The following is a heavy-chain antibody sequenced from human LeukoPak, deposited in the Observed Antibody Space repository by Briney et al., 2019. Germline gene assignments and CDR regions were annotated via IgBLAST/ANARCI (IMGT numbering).Heavy chain of an antibody. CDR3: ARVVQAGYYGMDV. CDR1: GYTFTNYG. V-gene: IGHV1-18*01. D-gene: IGHD3-10*01. CDR2: ISVYNGNT. J-gene: IGHJ6*02. Sequence: ASVKVSCKASGYTFTNYGISWVRQAPGQGLEWMGWISVYNGNTNYAQKLQGRVIMTTDTSTSTAYMELRSLRSDDTAVYYCARVVQAGYYGMDVWGQGTMVTVSS.